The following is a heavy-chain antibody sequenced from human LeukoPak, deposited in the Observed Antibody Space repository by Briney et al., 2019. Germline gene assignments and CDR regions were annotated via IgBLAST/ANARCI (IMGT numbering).Heavy chain of an antibody. CDR2: INHSGST. CDR3: ARGRNCSSTSCPIYYYYYYMDV. J-gene: IGHJ6*03. V-gene: IGHV4-39*07. D-gene: IGHD2-2*01. CDR1: GGSISSSSYY. Sequence: SETLSLTCTVSGGSISSSSYYWGWIRQPPGKGLEWIGEINHSGSTNYNPSLKSRVTISVDTSKNQFSLKLSSVTAADTAVYYCARGRNCSSTSCPIYYYYYYMDVWGKGTTVTVSS.